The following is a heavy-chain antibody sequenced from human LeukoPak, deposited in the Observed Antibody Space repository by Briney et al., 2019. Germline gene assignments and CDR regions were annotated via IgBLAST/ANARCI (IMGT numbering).Heavy chain of an antibody. V-gene: IGHV3-23*01. J-gene: IGHJ5*02. CDR2: ISGSGRST. D-gene: IGHD4-11*01. Sequence: GGSLRLSCAASKFTFRSYAMTWVRQAPGKGLEWLSTISGSGRSTYYAASVKGRFAISRDNSNDTLYLQMNSLRAEDTAVYYCAKDLYSVTTVTLNHWGVGIMVTVSS. CDR3: AKDLYSVTTVTLNH. CDR1: KFTFRSYA.